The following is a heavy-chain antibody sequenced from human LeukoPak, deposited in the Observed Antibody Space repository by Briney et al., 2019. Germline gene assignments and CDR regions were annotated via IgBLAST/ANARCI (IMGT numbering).Heavy chain of an antibody. CDR3: ARRRCSSTSCYAYRVVVNWFDP. D-gene: IGHD2-2*01. J-gene: IGHJ5*02. Sequence: SETLSLTCAVYGGSFSGYYWSWIRQPPGKGLEWIGEINHSGSTNYNPSLKSRATISVDTSKNQFSLKLSSVTAADTAVYYCARRRCSSTSCYAYRVVVNWFDPWGQGTLVTVSS. CDR1: GGSFSGYY. CDR2: INHSGST. V-gene: IGHV4-34*01.